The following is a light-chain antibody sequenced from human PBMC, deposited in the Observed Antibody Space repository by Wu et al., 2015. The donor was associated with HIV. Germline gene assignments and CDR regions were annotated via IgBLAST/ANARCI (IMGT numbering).Light chain of an antibody. Sequence: EIVLTQSPGTLSLSPGGRATLSCRASQSVSNNYLAWYQQKPGQTPRLLIYGASRRATGIPDRFGGSGSGTDFTLTISRLEPEDFAVYYCQQYASSPWTFGQGPRWKS. CDR3: QQYASSPWT. J-gene: IGKJ1*01. CDR2: GAS. CDR1: QSVSNNY. V-gene: IGKV3-20*01.